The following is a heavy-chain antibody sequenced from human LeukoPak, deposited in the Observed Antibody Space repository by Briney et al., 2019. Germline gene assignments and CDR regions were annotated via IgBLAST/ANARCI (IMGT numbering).Heavy chain of an antibody. Sequence: GRSLRLSCAASGFTFHHYAIHWVRQVPGKGLEWVSGISWNSGSIGYADPVKGRFTISRDNAKNSVYLQMNSLRAEDTALYYCAKDKAPLYSGYDWDLDFWGQGTLVTVSS. CDR2: ISWNSGSI. CDR1: GFTFHHYA. CDR3: AKDKAPLYSGYDWDLDF. V-gene: IGHV3-9*01. J-gene: IGHJ4*02. D-gene: IGHD5-12*01.